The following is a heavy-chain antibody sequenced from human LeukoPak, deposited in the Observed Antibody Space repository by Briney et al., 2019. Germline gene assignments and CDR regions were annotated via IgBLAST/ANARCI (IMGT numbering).Heavy chain of an antibody. Sequence: PSETLSLTCTVSGGSISSSSYYWGWIRQPPGKGLEWIGSIYYSGSTYYNPSLKSRVTISVDTSKNQFSLKLISVTAADTAVYYCANQGSSASEYWGQGTLVTVSS. J-gene: IGHJ4*02. CDR3: ANQGSSASEY. CDR2: IYYSGST. CDR1: GGSISSSSYY. V-gene: IGHV4-39*01. D-gene: IGHD6-6*01.